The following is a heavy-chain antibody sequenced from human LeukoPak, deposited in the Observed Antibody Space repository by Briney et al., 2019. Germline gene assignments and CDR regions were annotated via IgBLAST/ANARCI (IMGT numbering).Heavy chain of an antibody. D-gene: IGHD3-10*01. V-gene: IGHV3-7*01. CDR2: IKQDGSEK. J-gene: IGHJ5*02. Sequence: GGSLRLSCAASGFTFSSYWMSWVRQAPGKGLEWVANIKQDGSEKYYVDSVKGRFTISRDNAKNSLYLQMNGLRAEDTAVYYCARAQPYYYGSGSQASWFDPWGQGTLVTVSS. CDR1: GFTFSSYW. CDR3: ARAQPYYYGSGSQASWFDP.